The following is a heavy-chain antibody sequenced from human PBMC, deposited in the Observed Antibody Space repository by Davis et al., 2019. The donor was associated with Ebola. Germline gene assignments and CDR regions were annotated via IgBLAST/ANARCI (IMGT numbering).Heavy chain of an antibody. CDR1: GGSISTYY. J-gene: IGHJ4*02. Sequence: GSLRLSCSVSGGSISTYYWSWIRQPPGKGLEWIGKINHSGSTDYNPSLRSRVTISVDKSKNQFSLKLSSVTAADTAVYYCASGRSIAAAGFDYWGQGTLVTVSS. V-gene: IGHV4-34*01. CDR2: INHSGST. CDR3: ASGRSIAAAGFDY. D-gene: IGHD6-13*01.